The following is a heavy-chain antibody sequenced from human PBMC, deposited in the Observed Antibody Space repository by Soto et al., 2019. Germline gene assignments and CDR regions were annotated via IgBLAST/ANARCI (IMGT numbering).Heavy chain of an antibody. V-gene: IGHV4-31*03. Sequence: SETLSLTCTVSGGSISSGGYYWSWIRQHPGKGLEWIGYIYYSGSTYYNPSLKSRVTISVDTSKNQFSLKLSSVTAADTAVYYCARDLYDRRDAFDIWGQGTMVTVSS. CDR1: GGSISSGGYY. CDR2: IYYSGST. D-gene: IGHD3-3*01. J-gene: IGHJ3*02. CDR3: ARDLYDRRDAFDI.